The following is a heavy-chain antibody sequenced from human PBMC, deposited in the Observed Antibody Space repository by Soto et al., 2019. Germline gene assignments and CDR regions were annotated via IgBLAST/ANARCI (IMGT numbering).Heavy chain of an antibody. J-gene: IGHJ3*02. CDR3: DRDLERSFDI. Sequence: SETLSLTCTVSGGSISSGDYYWSWIRQPPGEGLEWIGYIYHSGGTDCNPSLKSRVTISVDTSKNQFSLKLSSVTATDTAVDFCDRDLERSFDIWGQGTMVTVSS. D-gene: IGHD1-1*01. V-gene: IGHV4-30-4*01. CDR2: IYHSGGT. CDR1: GGSISSGDYY.